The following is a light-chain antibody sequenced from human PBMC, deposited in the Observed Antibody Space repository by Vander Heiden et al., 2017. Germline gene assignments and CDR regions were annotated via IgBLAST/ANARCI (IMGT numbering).Light chain of an antibody. CDR3: QQYDNLPIT. Sequence: DLHITQSPSSLSASVGDRVTITCQASQDISNDLNWYQQKPGKAPKLLIYDASNLETGVPSRFSGSGSGTDFTFTISSLQPEDIATYYCQQYDNLPITFGQGTRLEIK. CDR1: QDISND. J-gene: IGKJ5*01. CDR2: DAS. V-gene: IGKV1-33*01.